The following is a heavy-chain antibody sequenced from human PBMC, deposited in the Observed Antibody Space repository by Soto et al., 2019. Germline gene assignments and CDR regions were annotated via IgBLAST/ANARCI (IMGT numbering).Heavy chain of an antibody. V-gene: IGHV4-34*01. CDR2: INDSGST. CDR3: ARERGRYCSGESCYPFGP. CDR1: GGAFRGYY. Sequence: SETLSLTCAVYGGAFRGYYWSWIRQPPGNGLEWLGEINDSGSTNYNPSLKSRITISLDTSKKEISLRLSSVTAADTAVYYCARERGRYCSGESCYPFGPWGQGALVTVSS. D-gene: IGHD2-15*01. J-gene: IGHJ5*02.